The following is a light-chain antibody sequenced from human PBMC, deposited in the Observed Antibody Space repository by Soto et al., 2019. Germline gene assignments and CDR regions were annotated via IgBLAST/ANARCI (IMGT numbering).Light chain of an antibody. J-gene: IGKJ2*01. CDR1: QGISSY. CDR3: QQHNSYPPMYT. CDR2: AAS. V-gene: IGKV1-9*01. Sequence: DIQLTQSPSFLSASVGDRVTITCRASQGISSYLAWYQQKPGKAPKLLIYAASTLQSGVPSRFSGSGSGTEFTLTISSLQPEDFATYYCQQHNSYPPMYTFGQGTKLEIK.